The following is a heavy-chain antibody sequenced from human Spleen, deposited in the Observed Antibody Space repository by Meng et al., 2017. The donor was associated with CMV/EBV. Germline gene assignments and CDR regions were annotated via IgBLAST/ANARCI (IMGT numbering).Heavy chain of an antibody. Sequence: GESLKISCAASGFTFSSYAMHWVRQAPGKGLEWVAVISYDGSNKYYADSVKGRFTISRDNSKNTLYLQMNSLRAEDTAVYYCVKDQGIVVVPAATYYYGMDVWGQGTTVTVSS. J-gene: IGHJ6*02. V-gene: IGHV3-30-3*01. CDR2: ISYDGSNK. CDR3: VKDQGIVVVPAATYYYGMDV. D-gene: IGHD2-2*01. CDR1: GFTFSSYA.